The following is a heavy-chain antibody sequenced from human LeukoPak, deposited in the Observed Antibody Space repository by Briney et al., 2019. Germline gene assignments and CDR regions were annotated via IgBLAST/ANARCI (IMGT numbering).Heavy chain of an antibody. CDR3: AKDDDWGRYKH. D-gene: IGHD3-16*01. Sequence: GESLKISCEGSGYSFTSYWIGWVRQAPGKGLEWVSGISPSGGITYYTDSVKGRFTISRDNSKNTQSLQMNSLRAEDTAVYYCAKDDDWGRYKHWGQGTLVTVSS. CDR2: ISPSGGIT. J-gene: IGHJ1*01. CDR1: GYSFTSYW. V-gene: IGHV3-23*01.